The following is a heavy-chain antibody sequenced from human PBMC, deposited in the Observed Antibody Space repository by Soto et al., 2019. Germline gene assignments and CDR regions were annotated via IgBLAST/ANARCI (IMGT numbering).Heavy chain of an antibody. CDR2: IYYSGST. CDR1: GGSVSSGSYY. J-gene: IGHJ6*02. D-gene: IGHD2-15*01. CDR3: ARAPYCSGGSCCSGKFDGSYGYGMDV. Sequence: SETLSLTCTVSGGSVSSGSYYWSWIRQPPGKGLEWIGYIYYSGSTNYNPSLKSRVTISVDTSKNQFSLKLSFVTAADTAVYYCARAPYCSGGSCCSGKFDGSYGYGMDVWGQGTTVTVSS. V-gene: IGHV4-61*01.